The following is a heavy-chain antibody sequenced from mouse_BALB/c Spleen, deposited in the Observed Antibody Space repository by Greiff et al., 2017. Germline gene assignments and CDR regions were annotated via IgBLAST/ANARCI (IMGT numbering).Heavy chain of an antibody. D-gene: IGHD2-14*01. J-gene: IGHJ2*01. CDR3: ASAYRSFDY. Sequence: EVQVVESGGGLVKPGGSLKLSCAASGFTFSSYAMSWVRQSPEKRLEWVAEISSGGSYTYYPDTVTGRFTISRDNAKNTLYLEMSSLRSEDTAMYYCASAYRSFDYWGQGTTLTVSS. CDR1: GFTFSSYA. CDR2: ISSGGSYT. V-gene: IGHV5-9-4*01.